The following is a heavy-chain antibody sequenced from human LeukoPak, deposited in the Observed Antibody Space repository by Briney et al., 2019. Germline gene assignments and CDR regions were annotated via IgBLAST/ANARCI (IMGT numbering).Heavy chain of an antibody. V-gene: IGHV3-11*01. J-gene: IGHJ6*02. CDR2: ISSSGSDI. CDR3: ARGHYGLDV. CDR1: GFTFSDHS. Sequence: PGGSLRLSCAASGFTFSDHSLSWIRQAPGEGLAWVSYISSSGSDIFYVDSVKGRFTISRDNAKNSLYLQMNSLRAEDTAIYYCARGHYGLDVWGQGTTVTVSS.